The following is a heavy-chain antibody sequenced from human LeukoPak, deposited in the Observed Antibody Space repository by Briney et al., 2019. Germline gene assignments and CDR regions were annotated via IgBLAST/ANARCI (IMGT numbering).Heavy chain of an antibody. D-gene: IGHD2-8*02. CDR2: INHSGST. Sequence: SETLSLTCAVYGGSFSGYYWSWIRQPPKKGLEWIGEINHSGSTNYNPSLKSRLTISVDTSKNQFSLELSSVTAADTAVYYCARAGGFTGGYIFWGQGTLVTVSS. J-gene: IGHJ4*02. V-gene: IGHV4-34*01. CDR1: GGSFSGYY. CDR3: ARAGGFTGGYIF.